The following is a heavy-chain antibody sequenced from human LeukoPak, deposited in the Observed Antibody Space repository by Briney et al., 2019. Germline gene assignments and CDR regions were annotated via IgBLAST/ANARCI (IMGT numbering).Heavy chain of an antibody. Sequence: PSETLSLTCAVYGGSFSGYYWSWIRQPPGKGLEWIGEINHSGSTNYNPSLKSRVTISVDTSKNQFSLKLSSVTAADTAVYYCARLLHYYYGSGAKGFDYWGQGTLVTVSS. CDR2: INHSGST. J-gene: IGHJ4*02. CDR1: GGSFSGYY. V-gene: IGHV4-34*01. CDR3: ARLLHYYYGSGAKGFDY. D-gene: IGHD3-10*01.